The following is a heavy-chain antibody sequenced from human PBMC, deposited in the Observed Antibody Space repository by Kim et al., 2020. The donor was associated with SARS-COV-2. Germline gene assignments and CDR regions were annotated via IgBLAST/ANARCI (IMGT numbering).Heavy chain of an antibody. CDR3: ARRSDSSGYHYYFDY. J-gene: IGHJ4*02. D-gene: IGHD3-22*01. Sequence: QKFQGRVTITRDTSASTADMELSSLRSEDTAVYYCARRSDSSGYHYYFDYWGQGTLVTVSS. V-gene: IGHV1-3*01.